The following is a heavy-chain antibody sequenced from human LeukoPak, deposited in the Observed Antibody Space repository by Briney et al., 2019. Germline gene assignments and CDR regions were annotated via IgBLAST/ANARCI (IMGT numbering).Heavy chain of an antibody. J-gene: IGHJ3*02. Sequence: TGGSLRLSCAASGFTFSSYAMSWVRQAPGKGLEWVSAISGSGGSTYYAGSVKGRFTISRDNSKNTLYLQMNSLRAEDTAVYYCAKDLSYYDSSGDAFDIWGQGTMVTVSS. CDR2: ISGSGGST. V-gene: IGHV3-23*01. D-gene: IGHD3-22*01. CDR1: GFTFSSYA. CDR3: AKDLSYYDSSGDAFDI.